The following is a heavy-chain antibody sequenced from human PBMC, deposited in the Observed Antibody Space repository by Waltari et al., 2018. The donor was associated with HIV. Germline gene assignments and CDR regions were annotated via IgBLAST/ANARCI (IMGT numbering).Heavy chain of an antibody. J-gene: IGHJ4*02. CDR1: GFNFRSYW. Sequence: DVRLEESGGNLVQPGGSLRLSCAASGFNFRSYWMHWIRHAPGKGLLWVSHINIDGTETSYLDSVKGRFTISRDNTKNTVYLQMNGLRVDDTAIYYCTRDLSTYGHEFDYWGQGTRVTVAS. CDR2: INIDGTET. V-gene: IGHV3-74*01. D-gene: IGHD2-2*01. CDR3: TRDLSTYGHEFDY.